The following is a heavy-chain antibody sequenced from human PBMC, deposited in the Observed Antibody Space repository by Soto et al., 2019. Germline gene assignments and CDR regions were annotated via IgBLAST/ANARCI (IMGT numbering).Heavy chain of an antibody. D-gene: IGHD1-26*01. Sequence: QVQLVQSGAEVKKPGSSVKVSCKASGGTFSSYAISWVRQAPGQGLEWMGGIIPIFGTANYAQKFQGRVTITADESTSTAYMELSSLRSEDTAVYYCARAPGSGSYYGDYYYYYGMDVWGQGTTVTVSS. CDR3: ARAPGSGSYYGDYYYYYGMDV. CDR1: GGTFSSYA. J-gene: IGHJ6*02. V-gene: IGHV1-69*12. CDR2: IIPIFGTA.